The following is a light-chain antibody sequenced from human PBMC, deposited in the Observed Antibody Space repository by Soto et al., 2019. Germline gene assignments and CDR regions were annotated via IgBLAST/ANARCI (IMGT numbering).Light chain of an antibody. CDR2: GAS. Sequence: IVLTQSPGTLSLSPGEGATLSCRSSQSVSSSYLAWYQQKPGQAPRLXIYGASSRATGIPDRFSGSGSGTDFTLTISRLEPEDFAVYYCQQYGSSLWTFGQGTKVDIK. V-gene: IGKV3-20*01. CDR1: QSVSSSY. CDR3: QQYGSSLWT. J-gene: IGKJ1*01.